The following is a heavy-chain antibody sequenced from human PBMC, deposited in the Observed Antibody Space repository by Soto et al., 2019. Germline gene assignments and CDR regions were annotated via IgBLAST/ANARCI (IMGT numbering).Heavy chain of an antibody. CDR2: IIPIFGTA. CDR1: GGTFSSYA. J-gene: IGHJ4*02. CDR3: ELSGSYYGFDY. Sequence: QVQLVQSGAELKKPGSSVKVSCKASGGTFSSYAISWVRQAPGQGIEWMGGIIPIFGTANYAQKFQGRVTITADKSTGTAYMDLSSLRSEDTAVYYCELSGSYYGFDYWGQGTLVPVSS. D-gene: IGHD1-26*01. V-gene: IGHV1-69*06.